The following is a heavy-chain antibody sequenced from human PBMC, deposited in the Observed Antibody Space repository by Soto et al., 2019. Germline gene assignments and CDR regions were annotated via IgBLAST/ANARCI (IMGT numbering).Heavy chain of an antibody. V-gene: IGHV5-51*01. CDR1: DYTFAAYS. D-gene: IGHD3-3*01. Sequence: GESLESSCKGFDYTFAAYSIGWVRQMPGKGLEWMEVTNPRDSDVKYSPHFEGQVTISADKCITTAFPQWRSLKASDTAMYYCETPDYTQDVWYHKYDIWGQGRMVTVS. CDR2: TNPRDSDV. CDR3: ETPDYTQDVWYHKYDI. J-gene: IGHJ3*02.